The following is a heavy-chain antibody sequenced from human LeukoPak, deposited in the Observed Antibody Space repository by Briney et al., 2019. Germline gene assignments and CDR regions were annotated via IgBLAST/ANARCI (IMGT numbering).Heavy chain of an antibody. CDR3: ARASKNTAWSHFDY. CDR2: ISYDGSNK. D-gene: IGHD1/OR15-1a*01. J-gene: IGHJ4*02. V-gene: IGHV3-30*04. CDR1: GFTFSSYA. Sequence: GRSLRLSCAASGFTFSSYAMHWVRQAPGKELEWVAVISYDGSNKYYADSVKGRFTISRDSSKNTLYLQMNSLRAEDTAVYYCARASKNTAWSHFDYWGQGTLVTVSS.